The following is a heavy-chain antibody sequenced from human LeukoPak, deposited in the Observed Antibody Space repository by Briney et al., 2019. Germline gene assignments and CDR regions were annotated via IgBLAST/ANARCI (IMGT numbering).Heavy chain of an antibody. Sequence: SETLSLTCTVSGGSISSGSYYWSWIRQPAGKGLEWIGRIYTSGSTNYNPSLKSRVTISVDTSKNQFSLKLSSVTAADTAVYYCARDKTGVGNCFDYWGQGTLVTVPS. D-gene: IGHD2-8*02. CDR2: IYTSGST. CDR1: GGSISSGSYY. J-gene: IGHJ4*02. V-gene: IGHV4-61*02. CDR3: ARDKTGVGNCFDY.